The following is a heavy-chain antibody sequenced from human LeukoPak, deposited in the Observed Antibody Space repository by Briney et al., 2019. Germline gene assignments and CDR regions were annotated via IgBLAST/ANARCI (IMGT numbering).Heavy chain of an antibody. V-gene: IGHV3-23*01. J-gene: IGHJ4*02. D-gene: IGHD3-22*01. Sequence: GGSLRLSCEGSAFIFSGHWMNWVRQTPGKGLEWVSAISGSGGSTYYADSVKGRFTISRDNSKNTLYLQMNSLRAEDTAVYYCAKPPYDSSGYYYYFDYWGQGTLVTVSS. CDR1: AFIFSGHW. CDR2: ISGSGGST. CDR3: AKPPYDSSGYYYYFDY.